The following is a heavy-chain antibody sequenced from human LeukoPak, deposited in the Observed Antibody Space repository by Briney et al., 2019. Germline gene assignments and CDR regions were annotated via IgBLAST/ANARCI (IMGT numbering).Heavy chain of an antibody. D-gene: IGHD3-16*02. CDR2: IDPSDSYT. V-gene: IGHV5-10-1*01. J-gene: IGHJ6*04. Sequence: GESLRISCKGSGYSFTSYWISWVRQMPGKGLEWMGRIDPSDSYTNYSPSFQGHVTISADKSISTAYLRWSSLKASDTAMYYCELRLGELSDDYYYYGMDVWGKGTTVTVSS. CDR3: ELRLGELSDDYYYYGMDV. CDR1: GYSFTSYW.